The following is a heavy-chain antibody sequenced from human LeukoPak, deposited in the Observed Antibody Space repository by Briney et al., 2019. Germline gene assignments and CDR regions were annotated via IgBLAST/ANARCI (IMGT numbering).Heavy chain of an antibody. CDR3: ARNRSLGRY. Sequence: PRVSLRLSRAASGFTFSSYWLHWLRQPPAKGLDGVANIKQAGTNNHYVDSVKGRFTISRDNAKSSLSLQMDSLRVEDTAVYYCARNRSLGRYWGQGTLVTVSS. D-gene: IGHD3-16*01. V-gene: IGHV3-7*01. J-gene: IGHJ4*02. CDR1: GFTFSSYW. CDR2: IKQAGTNN.